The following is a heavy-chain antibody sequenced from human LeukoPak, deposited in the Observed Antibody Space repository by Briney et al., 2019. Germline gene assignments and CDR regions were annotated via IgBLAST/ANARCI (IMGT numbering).Heavy chain of an antibody. J-gene: IGHJ6*03. CDR3: ARANDPDFWSGNVQGYYYYMDV. CDR2: IYPGDSDT. V-gene: IGHV5-51*01. Sequence: GESLRISCKGSGYSFTSYWIGWVRQMPGKGLEWMGIIYPGDSDTRYSPSFQGQVTISADKSISTAYLQWSSLKASDTAMYYCARANDPDFWSGNVQGYYYYMDVWGKGTTVTVSS. CDR1: GYSFTSYW. D-gene: IGHD3-3*01.